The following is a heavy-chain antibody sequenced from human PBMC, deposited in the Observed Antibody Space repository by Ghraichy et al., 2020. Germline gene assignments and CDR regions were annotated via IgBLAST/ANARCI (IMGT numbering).Heavy chain of an antibody. Sequence: SVKVSCKASGGTFSSYAISWVRQAPGQGLEWMGGIIPIFGTANYAQKFQGRVTITADESTSTAYMELSSLRSEDTAVYYCARGSSGYYYYYYGMDVWGQGTTVTVSS. J-gene: IGHJ6*02. CDR3: ARGSSGYYYYYYGMDV. V-gene: IGHV1-69*13. D-gene: IGHD3-22*01. CDR1: GGTFSSYA. CDR2: IIPIFGTA.